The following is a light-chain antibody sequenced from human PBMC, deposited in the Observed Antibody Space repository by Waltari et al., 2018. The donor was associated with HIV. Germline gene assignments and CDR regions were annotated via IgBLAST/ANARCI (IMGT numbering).Light chain of an antibody. Sequence: QSALTPPASVSGSPGQSITISCTGTSSHIGSYNLSSWYHQHPGTAPKLMVYEVNKRPSGISNRFSGSKSGNTASLTISGLQAEDEADYYCCSFARSSTWVFGGGTKLSVL. V-gene: IGLV2-23*02. CDR3: CSFARSSTWV. CDR2: EVN. J-gene: IGLJ3*02. CDR1: SSHIGSYNL.